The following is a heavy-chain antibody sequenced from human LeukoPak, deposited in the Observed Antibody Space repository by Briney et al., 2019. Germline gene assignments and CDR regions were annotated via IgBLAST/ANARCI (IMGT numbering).Heavy chain of an antibody. D-gene: IGHD2-2*03. Sequence: GESLKISCKGSGYSFTSYWISWVRQMPGKGLEWMGRIDPSDSYTNYSPSFQGHVTISADKSISTAYLQWSSLKAPDTAMYYCARQMDIVVVPAALNWFDPWGQGTLVTVSS. CDR1: GYSFTSYW. CDR3: ARQMDIVVVPAALNWFDP. CDR2: IDPSDSYT. J-gene: IGHJ5*02. V-gene: IGHV5-10-1*01.